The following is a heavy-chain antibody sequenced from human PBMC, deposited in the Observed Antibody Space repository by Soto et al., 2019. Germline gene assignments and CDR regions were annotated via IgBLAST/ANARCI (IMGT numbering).Heavy chain of an antibody. D-gene: IGHD5-18*01. CDR1: GGSFSGYY. J-gene: IGHJ4*02. CDR2: INHSGST. CDR3: ARGRRGYRGRAFDY. V-gene: IGHV4-34*01. Sequence: SETLSLTCAVYGGSFSGYYWSWIRQPPGKGLEWIGEINHSGSTNYNPSLKSRVTISVDTSKNQFSLKLSSVTAADTAVYYCARGRRGYRGRAFDYWGQGTLVTVSS.